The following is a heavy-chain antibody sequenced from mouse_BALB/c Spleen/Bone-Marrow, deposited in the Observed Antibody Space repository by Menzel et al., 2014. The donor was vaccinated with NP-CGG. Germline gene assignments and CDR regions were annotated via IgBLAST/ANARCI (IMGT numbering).Heavy chain of an antibody. D-gene: IGHD2-14*01. Sequence: QVQLQQSGSVLVRPGASVKLSCMASGYTFTSSWMQWAKQRPGHGLEWIGEIYPGSGNINYNEKFKDKATLTVDTSSSTANADHSSLTTEDSAVYYGARHQRNDYYMDYWGQGTTLTVSS. CDR2: IYPGSGNI. J-gene: IGHJ2*01. CDR1: GYTFTSSW. V-gene: IGHV1S130*01. CDR3: ARHQRNDYYMDY.